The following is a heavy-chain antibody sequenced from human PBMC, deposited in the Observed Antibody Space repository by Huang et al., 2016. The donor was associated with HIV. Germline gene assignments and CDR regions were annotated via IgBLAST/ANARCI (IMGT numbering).Heavy chain of an antibody. J-gene: IGHJ4*02. D-gene: IGHD6-19*01. CDR3: ARRVGSGWYGEIDY. V-gene: IGHV1-18*04. CDR2: VSGYNSYT. CDR1: GYNFKTHA. Sequence: QVQLLQSGAEVKKPGASVKISCKTSGYNFKTHAVSWVRQTPGQGLDWMGWVSGYNSYTTYSQRLQGRVTMTTDTSTNTVYMELRSLRSDDTAVYYCARRVGSGWYGEIDYWGQGTLVTVSS.